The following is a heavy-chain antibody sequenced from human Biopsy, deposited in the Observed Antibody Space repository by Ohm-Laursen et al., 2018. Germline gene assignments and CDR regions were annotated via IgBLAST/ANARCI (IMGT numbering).Heavy chain of an antibody. CDR2: VYYTGTT. CDR1: GGSPFTDSITRYY. Sequence: SDTLSLTCTVVSGGSPFTDSITRYYWNWIRQSPGKGLEWIGVVYYTGTTTYNPSFKSRVTLSMDTSNNQVSLRLLSVTAADTAVYFCARDLHGRGSNWGASTGVFDLWGHGTAVTVSS. D-gene: IGHD1-26*01. V-gene: IGHV4-59*12. CDR3: ARDLHGRGSNWGASTGVFDL. J-gene: IGHJ3*01.